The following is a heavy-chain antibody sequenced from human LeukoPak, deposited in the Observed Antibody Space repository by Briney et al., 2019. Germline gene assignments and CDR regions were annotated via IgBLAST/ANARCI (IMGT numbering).Heavy chain of an antibody. CDR3: ARTYYDSSGYYLDYYYYGMDV. CDR2: ISAYNGNT. V-gene: IGHV1-18*01. D-gene: IGHD3-22*01. Sequence: GASVTVSCKASGYTFTSYGISWVRQAPGQGLEWMGWISAYNGNTNYAQKLQGRVTMTTDTSTSTAYMELRSLRSDDTAVYYCARTYYDSSGYYLDYYYYGMDVWGQGTTVTVSS. CDR1: GYTFTSYG. J-gene: IGHJ6*02.